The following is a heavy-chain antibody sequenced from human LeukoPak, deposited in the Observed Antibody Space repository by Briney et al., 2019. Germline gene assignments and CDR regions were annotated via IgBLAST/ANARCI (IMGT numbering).Heavy chain of an antibody. CDR2: ISGSGGST. V-gene: IGHV3-23*01. Sequence: GGSLKLSCAVSGFTFSSYDMSWVRQAPGKGLEWVSGISGSGGSTYYADSVKGRFTISRDNSKNTLYLQMNSLRAEDTAIYYCAKDRAWGAFDYWGQGTLVTVSS. J-gene: IGHJ4*02. CDR3: AKDRAWGAFDY. D-gene: IGHD1-26*01. CDR1: GFTFSSYD.